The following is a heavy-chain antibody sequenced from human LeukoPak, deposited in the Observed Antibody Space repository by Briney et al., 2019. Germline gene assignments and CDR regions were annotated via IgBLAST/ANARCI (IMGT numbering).Heavy chain of an antibody. D-gene: IGHD6-13*01. Sequence: GGSLRLSCAASGFPFSSYAMSWVRQAPGKGLEWLSAISGSGGSRYYAGSLKGRFTISRDNSKSTLYLQMNSLRAEDTAVYYCAKSSPIAAAGEVSDFWGQGTLVTVSS. CDR2: ISGSGGSR. V-gene: IGHV3-23*01. CDR1: GFPFSSYA. J-gene: IGHJ4*02. CDR3: AKSSPIAAAGEVSDF.